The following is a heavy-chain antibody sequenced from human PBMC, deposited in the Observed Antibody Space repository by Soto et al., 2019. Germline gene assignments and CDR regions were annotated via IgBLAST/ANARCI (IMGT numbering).Heavy chain of an antibody. CDR1: GFTFSSYS. CDR3: ARGRRYCSGGSCYNSFDY. CDR2: ISSSGSTI. V-gene: IGHV3-11*01. Sequence: GGSLRLSCAASGFTFSSYSMRWIRQAPGKGLEWVSYISSSGSTIYYADSVKGRFTISRDNAKNSLYLQMNSLRAEDTAVYYCARGRRYCSGGSCYNSFDYWGQGTLVTVSS. J-gene: IGHJ4*02. D-gene: IGHD2-15*01.